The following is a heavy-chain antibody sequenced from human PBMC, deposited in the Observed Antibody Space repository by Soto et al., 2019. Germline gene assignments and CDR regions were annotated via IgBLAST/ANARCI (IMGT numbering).Heavy chain of an antibody. V-gene: IGHV3-23*01. CDR1: GFSFSDYA. D-gene: IGHD6-13*01. CDR2: ISESGGST. J-gene: IGHJ4*02. CDR3: AKRSPYSSGWYSPIFDY. Sequence: GGSLRLSCAASGFSFSDYAMSWVRQAPGKGLEWVSVISESGGSTHYADSVRGRFTVSRDNSKNSLSSRMNSLRDEDTAVYFCAKRSPYSSGWYSPIFDYWGQGALVTVSS.